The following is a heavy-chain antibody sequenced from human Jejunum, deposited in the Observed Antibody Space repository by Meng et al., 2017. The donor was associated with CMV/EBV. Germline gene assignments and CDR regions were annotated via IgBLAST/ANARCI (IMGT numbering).Heavy chain of an antibody. J-gene: IGHJ4*02. CDR1: TFG. D-gene: IGHD3-3*01. V-gene: IGHV3-30*19. CDR2: ISYDGSKE. CDR3: ARGRGPLEYYFDY. Sequence: TFGMLWVRQAPGKGLEWVAVISYDGSKEYYADSVNGRFTISRDNSKNTLYLQMNSLRAEDTAVYYCARGRGPLEYYFDYWGQGTLVTVSS.